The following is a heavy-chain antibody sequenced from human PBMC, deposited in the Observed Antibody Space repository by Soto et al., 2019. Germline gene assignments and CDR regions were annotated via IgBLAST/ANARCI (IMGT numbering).Heavy chain of an antibody. J-gene: IGHJ2*01. CDR3: AKHLGPPIRSQYLYWYVDV. CDR1: GFTFSSYA. Sequence: EVQLLESGGGLVQPGGSLSLSCAASGFTFSSYAMSWVRQTPGKGLEWVAGVSGSGGATYYADAVKGRLTISRDNSNNTLYLQINILSAADTAVYYCAKHLGPPIRSQYLYWYVDVWGRGALVTVSS. CDR2: VSGSGGAT. V-gene: IGHV3-23*01. D-gene: IGHD2-15*01.